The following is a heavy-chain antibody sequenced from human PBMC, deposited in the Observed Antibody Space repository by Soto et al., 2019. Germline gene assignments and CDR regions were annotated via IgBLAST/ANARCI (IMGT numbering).Heavy chain of an antibody. CDR1: GFTFSSYG. D-gene: IGHD6-13*01. CDR3: ARDQQQLVQYYYYGMDV. Sequence: PGGSPRLSCAASGFTFSSYGMHWVRQAPGKGLEWVAVIWYDGSNKYYADSVKGRFTISRDNSKNTLYLQMNSLRAEDTAVYYCARDQQQLVQYYYYGMDVWGQGTTVTVS. CDR2: IWYDGSNK. V-gene: IGHV3-33*01. J-gene: IGHJ6*02.